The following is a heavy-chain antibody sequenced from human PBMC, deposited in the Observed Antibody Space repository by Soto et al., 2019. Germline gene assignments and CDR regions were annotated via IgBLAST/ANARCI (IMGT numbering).Heavy chain of an antibody. V-gene: IGHV3-33*01. CDR1: GFTFSSYG. CDR2: IWYDGSNK. CDR3: ARDQAYYYMDV. J-gene: IGHJ6*03. Sequence: GGSLRLSCAASGFTFSSYGMHWVRQAPGKGLEWVAVIWYDGSNKYYADSVKGRFTISRDNSKNTLYLQMNGLRAEDTAVYYCARDQAYYYMDVWGKGTTVTVSS.